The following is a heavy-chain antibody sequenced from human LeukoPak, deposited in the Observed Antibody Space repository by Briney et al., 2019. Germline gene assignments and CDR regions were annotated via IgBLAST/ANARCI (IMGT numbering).Heavy chain of an antibody. J-gene: IGHJ6*02. D-gene: IGHD5-18*01. CDR1: GYTFTSYY. Sequence: ASVKVSCKASGYTFTSYYMHWVRQAPGQGLEWMGIINPSGGSTSYAQKFQGRVTMTRDTSTSTVYMELSSLRAEDTAVYYCARDLGGGGYTRMVRGYYYGMDVWGQGTTVTVSS. CDR2: INPSGGST. CDR3: ARDLGGGGYTRMVRGYYYGMDV. V-gene: IGHV1-46*01.